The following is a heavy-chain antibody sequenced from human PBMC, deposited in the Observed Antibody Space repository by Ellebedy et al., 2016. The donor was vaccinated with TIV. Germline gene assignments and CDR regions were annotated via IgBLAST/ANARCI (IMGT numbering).Heavy chain of an antibody. D-gene: IGHD2-2*01. V-gene: IGHV1-46*01. CDR2: INPSGTST. CDR3: ARAEEHYQFDY. Sequence: AASVKVSCKASGYTFTMHWVRQAPGQGLEWMGIINPSGTSTTYAQKFQGRVTMTRDTSASTVYMELSSLRSEDTAVYFCARAEEHYQFDYWGQGTLVTVSS. J-gene: IGHJ4*02. CDR1: GYTFT.